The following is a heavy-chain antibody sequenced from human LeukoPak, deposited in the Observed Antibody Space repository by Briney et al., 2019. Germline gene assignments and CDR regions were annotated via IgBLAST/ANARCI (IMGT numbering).Heavy chain of an antibody. CDR2: IYYSGST. CDR1: GGSISSSSYY. D-gene: IGHD3-10*01. V-gene: IGHV4-39*07. J-gene: IGHJ6*02. Sequence: SETLSLTCTVSGGSISSSSYYWGWIRQPPGKGLEWIGSIYYSGSTYYNPSLKSRVTISVDTSKNQFSLKLSSVTAADTAVYYCARVIITMVRGVPLYYYGMDVWGQGTTVTVSS. CDR3: ARVIITMVRGVPLYYYGMDV.